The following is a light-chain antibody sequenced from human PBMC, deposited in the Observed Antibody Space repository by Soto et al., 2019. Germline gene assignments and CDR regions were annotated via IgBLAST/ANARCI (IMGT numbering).Light chain of an antibody. CDR1: SSDVGFYNF. J-gene: IGLJ2*01. V-gene: IGLV2-14*01. CDR3: SSYTTSNIVV. Sequence: QSALTQPASVSGSPGQSITISCTGSSSDVGFYNFVSWYQHHPGQAPKLMISEVTKRPSGVSNRFSGSKSGNTASLTISGLQAEDEADYYCSSYTTSNIVVFGGGTKLTVL. CDR2: EVT.